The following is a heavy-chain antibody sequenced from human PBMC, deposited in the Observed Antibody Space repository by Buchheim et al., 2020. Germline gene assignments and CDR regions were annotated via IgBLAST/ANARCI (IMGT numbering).Heavy chain of an antibody. J-gene: IGHJ6*02. CDR3: ARHRIPDFWSGRYGMDV. CDR1: GYSFTSYW. V-gene: IGHV5-10-1*03. Sequence: EVQLVQSGAEVKKPGESLRISCKGSGYSFTSYWISWVRQMPGKGLEWMGRIDPSDSYTNYSPSFQGHVTISADKYISTAYLQWSSLKASDTAMYYCARHRIPDFWSGRYGMDVWGQGTT. CDR2: IDPSDSYT. D-gene: IGHD3-3*01.